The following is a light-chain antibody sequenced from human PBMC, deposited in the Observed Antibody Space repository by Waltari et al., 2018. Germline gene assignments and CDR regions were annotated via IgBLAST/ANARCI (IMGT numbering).Light chain of an antibody. J-gene: IGLJ6*01. CDR1: SPNIGAGYD. CDR2: GNT. V-gene: IGLV1-40*01. Sequence: QSVLTQPPSVSGAPGQRVTISCTGRSPNIGAGYDVHWYQQFPGTAPKLLIYGNTNRPSGVPDRFSGSKSGTSGSLAITGLQAEDEADYYCQSYDISLSASVFGSGTKVTVL. CDR3: QSYDISLSASV.